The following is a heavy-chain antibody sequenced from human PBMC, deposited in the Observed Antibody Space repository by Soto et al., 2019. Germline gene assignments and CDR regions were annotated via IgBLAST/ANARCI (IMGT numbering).Heavy chain of an antibody. Sequence: QVQLVQSGAEVKKPGASVKVSCKASGYTFTSYSIHWVRQAPGQGLEWMGWINAGNGYTKYSQRFQGRVTITTDTSASPAYMELSSLRSEDTAVYYCARGEERDYWGQGTLVTVSS. V-gene: IGHV1-3*01. J-gene: IGHJ4*02. CDR2: INAGNGYT. CDR1: GYTFTSYS. D-gene: IGHD1-1*01. CDR3: ARGEERDY.